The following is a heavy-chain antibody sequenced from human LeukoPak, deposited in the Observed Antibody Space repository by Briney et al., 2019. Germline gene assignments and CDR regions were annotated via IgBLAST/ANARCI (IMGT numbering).Heavy chain of an antibody. CDR1: GGSFSGYY. CDR3: ARGGRDFDY. J-gene: IGHJ4*02. Sequence: SETLSLTCAVYGGSFSGYYWSWIRQPPGKGLEWIGEINHSGSTNYNPSLKSRVTISVDTSKNQFSLKLSSVTAADTAVYYCARGGRDFDYWGQGTLVTVSS. V-gene: IGHV4-34*01. CDR2: INHSGST.